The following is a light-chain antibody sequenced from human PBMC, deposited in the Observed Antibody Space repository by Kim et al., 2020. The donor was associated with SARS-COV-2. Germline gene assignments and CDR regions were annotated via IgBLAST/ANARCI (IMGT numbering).Light chain of an antibody. CDR3: QVWDNSVAVV. V-gene: IGLV3-9*01. J-gene: IGLJ2*01. CDR1: KLGTKS. Sequence: SYELTQPLSVSVALGQTARITCWGKKLGTKSVQWYQQKPGQSPVLVIYRDNKRASEITERFSGSNSENTATLSISKAQAMDEADYYCQVWDNSVAVVFGGGTQLTVL. CDR2: RDN.